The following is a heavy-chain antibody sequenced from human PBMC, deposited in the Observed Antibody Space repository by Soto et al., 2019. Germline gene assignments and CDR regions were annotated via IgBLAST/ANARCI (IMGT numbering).Heavy chain of an antibody. CDR3: AHPYTYYDILTGYYIVGAFDI. CDR1: GFSLSTSGVG. CDR2: IYWDDDK. D-gene: IGHD3-9*01. Sequence: QITLKESGPTLVKPTQTLTLTCTFSGFSLSTSGVGVGWIRQPPGKALEWLALIYWDDDKRYSPSLKSRLTITKDTSKNQVVLTMTNMDPVDTATYYSAHPYTYYDILTGYYIVGAFDIWGQGTMVTVSS. V-gene: IGHV2-5*02. J-gene: IGHJ3*02.